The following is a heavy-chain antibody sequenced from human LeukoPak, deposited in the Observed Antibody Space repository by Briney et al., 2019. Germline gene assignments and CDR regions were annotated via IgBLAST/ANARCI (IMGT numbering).Heavy chain of an antibody. V-gene: IGHV1-2*06. CDR3: ARVSCSGGSCYYYYGMDV. J-gene: IGHJ6*02. D-gene: IGHD2-15*01. Sequence: ASVKVSCKASGYTFTGYYMHWVRQAPGQGLEWMGRINPNSGGTNYAQKFQGRVTMTRDTSISTAYMELSSLRSEDTAVYYCARVSCSGGSCYYYYGMDVWGQGTTVTVSS. CDR1: GYTFTGYY. CDR2: INPNSGGT.